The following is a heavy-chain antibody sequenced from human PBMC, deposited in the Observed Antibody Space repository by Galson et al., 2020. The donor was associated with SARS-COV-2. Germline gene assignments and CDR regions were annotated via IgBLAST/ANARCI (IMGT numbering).Heavy chain of an antibody. J-gene: IGHJ2*01. V-gene: IGHV1-2*02. D-gene: IGHD6-19*01. CDR2: INPNSGGT. Sequence: ASVKVSCKASGYTFTGYYMHWVRQAPGQGLEWMGWINPNSGGTDYAQKFQGRVTMARDTSISTAYMDLTRLRSDDTAVYYCARVDSSGWYGWYFDLWGRGTLVTVS. CDR1: GYTFTGYY. CDR3: ARVDSSGWYGWYFDL.